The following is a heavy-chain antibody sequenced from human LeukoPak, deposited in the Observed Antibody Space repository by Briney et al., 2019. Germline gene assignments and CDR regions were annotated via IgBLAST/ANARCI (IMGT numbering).Heavy chain of an antibody. V-gene: IGHV3-23*01. CDR2: ISGSGGST. J-gene: IGHJ4*02. CDR3: AKVIDIVVVPAAYYFDY. CDR1: GFTFSSYA. Sequence: PGGSLRLSCAASGFTFSSYAMNWVRQAPGKGLEWVSAISGSGGSTYYADSVKGRLTISRDNSKNTLYLQMNSLRAEDTAVYYCAKVIDIVVVPAAYYFDYWGQGTLVTVSS. D-gene: IGHD2-2*01.